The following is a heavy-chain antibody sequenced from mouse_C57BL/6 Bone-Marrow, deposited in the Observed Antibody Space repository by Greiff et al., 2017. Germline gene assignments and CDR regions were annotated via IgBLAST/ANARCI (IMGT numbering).Heavy chain of an antibody. J-gene: IGHJ1*03. V-gene: IGHV5-4*03. D-gene: IGHD1-3*01. CDR2: ISDGGSYT. Sequence: EVKLVESGGGLVKPGGSLKLSCAASGFTFSSYAMSWVRQTPEKRLEWVATISDGGSYTYYPDNVKGRFTISRDNAKNNLYLQMSHLKSEDTAMYYCANNYPHFWGTFDVWGTGTTVTVSS. CDR1: GFTFSSYA. CDR3: ANNYPHFWGTFDV.